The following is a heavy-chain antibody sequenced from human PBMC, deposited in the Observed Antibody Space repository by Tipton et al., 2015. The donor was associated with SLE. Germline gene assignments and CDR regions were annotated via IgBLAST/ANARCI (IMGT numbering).Heavy chain of an antibody. D-gene: IGHD4-23*01. V-gene: IGHV4-38-2*01. CDR1: GYSISSGYY. Sequence: TLSLTCAVSGYSISSGYYWGWIRQPPGKGLEWIGSIYHSGSTYYNPSLKSRVTISADTSKNQFSLKLSSVTAADTAVYYCARHGNQDYWGQGTLVTVSS. J-gene: IGHJ4*02. CDR3: ARHGNQDY. CDR2: IYHSGST.